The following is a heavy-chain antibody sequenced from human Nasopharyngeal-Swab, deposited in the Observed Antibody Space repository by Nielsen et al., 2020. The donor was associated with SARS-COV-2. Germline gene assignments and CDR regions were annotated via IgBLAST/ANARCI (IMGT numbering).Heavy chain of an antibody. D-gene: IGHD2-21*02. Sequence: GESLKISCAASGFTFSSYAMHWVRQAPGKGLEWVAVISFDGSTKYCADSVKGRFTISRDYSKNTLYLQMNSLRAEDTAVYYCARVLLTHYYYYMDVWGKGTTVTVSS. CDR3: ARVLLTHYYYYMDV. J-gene: IGHJ6*03. CDR2: ISFDGSTK. CDR1: GFTFSSYA. V-gene: IGHV3-30-3*01.